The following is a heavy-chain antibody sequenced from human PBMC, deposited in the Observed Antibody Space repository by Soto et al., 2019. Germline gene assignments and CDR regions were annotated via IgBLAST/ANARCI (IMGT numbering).Heavy chain of an antibody. V-gene: IGHV3-74*02. D-gene: IGHD2-15*01. CDR3: ARGDCVGGSCYSLAGSFYYYMDA. J-gene: IGHJ6*03. CDR1: GFTFRNYW. Sequence: EVQLVESGGGLVQPGGSLRLSCAASGFTFRNYWMYWVRQAPGQGLEWVPRINSDGSVSSYADSVKGRLTISRDNVKNTLYLLMDSLRGEDTAVYYCARGDCVGGSCYSLAGSFYYYMDAWGKGTTVTVFS. CDR2: INSDGSVS.